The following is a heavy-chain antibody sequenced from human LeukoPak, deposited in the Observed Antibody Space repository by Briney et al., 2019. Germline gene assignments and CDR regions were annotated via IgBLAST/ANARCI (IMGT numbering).Heavy chain of an antibody. D-gene: IGHD3-22*01. CDR1: GFTFSSYS. V-gene: IGHV3-21*01. Sequence: GGSLRLSCAASGFTFSSYSMNWVRQAPGKGLEWVSSISSSSSYIYYADSVKGRFTISRDSAKNSLYLQMNSLRAEDTAMYYCASKYYDPYYFDYWGQGTLVTVSS. J-gene: IGHJ4*02. CDR2: ISSSSSYI. CDR3: ASKYYDPYYFDY.